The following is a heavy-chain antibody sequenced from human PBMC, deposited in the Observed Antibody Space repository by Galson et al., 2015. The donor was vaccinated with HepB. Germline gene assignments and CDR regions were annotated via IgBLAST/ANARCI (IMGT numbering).Heavy chain of an antibody. Sequence: SLRLSCAASGFSFDNFAMHWVRQAPGKGLEWVAVISYNGSEKYHADSLKGRFTISRDNSKNTLFLQVDSLSPDDTALYYCTKGAYYEILTAYWNTPHVASWGQGTLFTVAS. J-gene: IGHJ1*01. D-gene: IGHD3-9*01. CDR1: GFSFDNFA. V-gene: IGHV3-30*04. CDR3: TKGAYYEILTAYWNTPHVAS. CDR2: ISYNGSEK.